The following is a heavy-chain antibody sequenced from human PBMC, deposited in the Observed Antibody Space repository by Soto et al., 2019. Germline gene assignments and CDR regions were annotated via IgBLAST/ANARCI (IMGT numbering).Heavy chain of an antibody. CDR2: INPSGGST. CDR3: ARSSGADYYGMDV. D-gene: IGHD4-17*01. CDR1: GYTFTSYY. J-gene: IGHJ6*02. V-gene: IGHV1-46*01. Sequence: GASVKVSCKASGYTFTSYYMHWARQAPGQGLEWMGIINPSGGSTSYAQKFQGRVTMTRDTSTSTVYMELSSLRSEDTAVYYCARSSGADYYGMDVWGQGTTVTVSS.